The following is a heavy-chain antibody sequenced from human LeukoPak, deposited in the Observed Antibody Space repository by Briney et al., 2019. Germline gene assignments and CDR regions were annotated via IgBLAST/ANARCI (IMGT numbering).Heavy chain of an antibody. CDR2: IQYDESDK. V-gene: IGHV3-30*02. CDR3: AKGYYDFWSGYSPLFDY. Sequence: PGGSLRLSCAASGFTFSTYGMHWVRQAPGKGLEWVAFIQYDESDKFYADSVKGRFTISRDNSKNALYLQMNSLKTEDTAIYYCAKGYYDFWSGYSPLFDYWGQGTLVTVSS. D-gene: IGHD3-3*01. CDR1: GFTFSTYG. J-gene: IGHJ4*02.